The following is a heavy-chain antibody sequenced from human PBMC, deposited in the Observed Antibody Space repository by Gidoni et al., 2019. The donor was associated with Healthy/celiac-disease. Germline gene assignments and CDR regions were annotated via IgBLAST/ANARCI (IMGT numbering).Heavy chain of an antibody. J-gene: IGHJ4*02. CDR1: GRTFSSYS. V-gene: IGHV1-69*04. Sequence: QVQLVQSGAEVKTPGSSVKVSCTASGRTFSSYSISWVRQAPGQGLEWMGRIIPILGIANYAQKFQGRVTITADKSTSTAYMELSSLRSEDTAVYYCASGSNSSSWFPPRPGTDYWGQGTLVTVSS. D-gene: IGHD6-13*01. CDR2: IIPILGIA. CDR3: ASGSNSSSWFPPRPGTDY.